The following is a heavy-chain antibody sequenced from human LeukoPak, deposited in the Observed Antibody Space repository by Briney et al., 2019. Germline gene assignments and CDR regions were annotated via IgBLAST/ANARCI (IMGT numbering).Heavy chain of an antibody. V-gene: IGHV4-39*07. CDR3: ARVLSGPASGKGHFDY. D-gene: IGHD3-10*01. Sequence: SETLSLTCVVSGGTTSTTSYYWGWIRQPPGKGLEWIGGIFYAGGIYYDPSLTSRVTISLDTPKNQFSLKLRSVTAADTAVYYCARVLSGPASGKGHFDYWGQGALVTVSS. CDR1: GGTTSTTSYY. J-gene: IGHJ4*02. CDR2: IFYAGGI.